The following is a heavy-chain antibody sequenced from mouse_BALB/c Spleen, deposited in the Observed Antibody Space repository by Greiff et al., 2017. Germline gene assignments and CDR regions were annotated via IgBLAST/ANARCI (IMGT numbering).Heavy chain of an antibody. D-gene: IGHD2-14*01. V-gene: IGHV1-54*01. CDR3: ARYDDAY. CDR2: INPGSGGT. Sequence: QVQLQQSGAELVRPGTSVKVSCKASGYAFTNYLIEWVKQRPGQGLEWIGVINPGSGGTNYNEKFKGKATLTADKSSSTAYMQLSSLTSGDSAVYFCARYDDAYWGQGTLVTVSA. CDR1: GYAFTNYL. J-gene: IGHJ3*01.